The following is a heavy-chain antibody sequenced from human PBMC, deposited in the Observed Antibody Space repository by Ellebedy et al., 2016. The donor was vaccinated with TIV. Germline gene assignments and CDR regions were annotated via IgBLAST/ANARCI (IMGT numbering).Heavy chain of an antibody. V-gene: IGHV4-34*01. J-gene: IGHJ4*02. CDR2: INHSGST. D-gene: IGHD1-26*01. CDR1: GGSFSGYY. CDR3: ARQSLTALDY. Sequence: GSLRLXXAVYGGSFSGYYWSWIRQPPGKGLEWIGEINHSGSTNYNPSLKSRVTMSVDTSKNQFSLKLSSVTAADTAVYYCARQSLTALDYWGQGTLVTVSS.